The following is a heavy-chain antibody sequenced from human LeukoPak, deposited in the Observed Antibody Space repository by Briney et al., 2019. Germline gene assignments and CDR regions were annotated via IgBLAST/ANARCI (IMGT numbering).Heavy chain of an antibody. V-gene: IGHV4-59*12. CDR1: GGSISSYY. D-gene: IGHD5-18*01. CDR3: AKGAGGFSYYNWFDP. Sequence: SETLSLTCTVSGGSISSYYWSWIRQPPGKGLEYIGYIYYSGYTNYNPSLKSRVTISVDTSKNQFSLKLASVTAADTAIYYCAKGAGGFSYYNWFDPWGQGTLVTVSS. CDR2: IYYSGYT. J-gene: IGHJ5*02.